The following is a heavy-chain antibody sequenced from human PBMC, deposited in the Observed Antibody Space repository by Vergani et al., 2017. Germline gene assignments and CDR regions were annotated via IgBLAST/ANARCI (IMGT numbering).Heavy chain of an antibody. CDR1: FDSIRNLY. D-gene: IGHD6-19*01. CDR3: ASDTHSGQRADR. Sequence: QVQLQESGPGLVKSSETLSLTCSVSFDSIRNLYCNWIRQPPGKGLEWIGSIHYSENTNYKPSLKTRVTIPVDTSKNQFSLTVTSVTAADPAVYYCASDTHSGQRADRWGQGIQVTVTS. V-gene: IGHV4-59*11. CDR2: IHYSENT. J-gene: IGHJ5*02.